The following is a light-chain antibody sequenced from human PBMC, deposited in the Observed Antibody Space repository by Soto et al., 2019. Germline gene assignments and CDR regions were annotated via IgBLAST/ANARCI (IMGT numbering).Light chain of an antibody. CDR3: QQYNGYWT. CDR2: EAS. V-gene: IGKV1-5*03. J-gene: IGKJ1*01. CDR1: QSISNS. Sequence: DIQMTQSPSTLSASVGDRVTITCRASQSISNSLAWYQQKPGKAPKLLIYEASSLKSGCPSRFSGSGSGTEYTLTISSLQPDDFATYHCQQYNGYWTFGQGTKVEIK.